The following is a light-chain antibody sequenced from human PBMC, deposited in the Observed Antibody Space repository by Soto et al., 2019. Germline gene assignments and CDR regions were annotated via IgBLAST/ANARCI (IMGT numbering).Light chain of an antibody. CDR3: QQYDTSPPVYT. J-gene: IGKJ2*01. V-gene: IGKV3-20*01. CDR1: QSVSSNY. Sequence: EIVLTQSPGTLSLSPGERATLSRRASQSVSSNYLAWYQQKPGQAPRLLMYGASSRATGIPDRFSGSGSGTDFTLTISRLEPEDFAVYYCQQYDTSPPVYTFGQGTKLEIK. CDR2: GAS.